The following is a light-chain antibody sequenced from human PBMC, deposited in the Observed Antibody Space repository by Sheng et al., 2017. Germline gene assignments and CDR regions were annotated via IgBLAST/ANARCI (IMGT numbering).Light chain of an antibody. CDR2: RNT. V-gene: IGLV1-40*03. CDR1: SSTIGAGYD. J-gene: IGLJ3*02. Sequence: QSVLTQPPSVSGAPGQRVTISCTGSSSTIGAGYDVHWYQQLPGTAPKLLIYRNTNRPTGIPVRFSGSKSAASASLAITGLQAEDEAVYYCQSYDSSLSAWVFGGGTKLTVL. CDR3: QSYDSSLSAWV.